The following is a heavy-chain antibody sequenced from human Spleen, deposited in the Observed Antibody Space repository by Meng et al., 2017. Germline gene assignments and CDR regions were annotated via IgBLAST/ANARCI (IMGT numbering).Heavy chain of an antibody. V-gene: IGHV4-61*02. CDR2: IYTSGST. CDR3: AVGTFDI. J-gene: IGHJ3*02. D-gene: IGHD7-27*01. Sequence: SETLSLTCTVSGGSISSGSYYWSWIRQPAGKGLEWIGRIYTSGSTNYNPSLKGRVTISVDTSKNQFSLKLSSVTAADTAVYYCAVGTFDIWGQGTMVTVSS. CDR1: GGSISSGSYY.